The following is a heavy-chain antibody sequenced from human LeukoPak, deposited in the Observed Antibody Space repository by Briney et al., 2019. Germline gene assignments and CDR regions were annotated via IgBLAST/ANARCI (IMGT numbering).Heavy chain of an antibody. D-gene: IGHD3-10*01. CDR2: INHSGST. Sequence: SETLSLTCAVYGGSFSGHYWSWIRQPPGKGLEWIGEINHSGSTNYNPSLKSRVTISVDTSKNQFSLKLSSVTAADTAVYYCARYGSGSYYFGNYYYGMDVWGQGTTVTVSS. J-gene: IGHJ6*02. CDR1: GGSFSGHY. V-gene: IGHV4-34*01. CDR3: ARYGSGSYYFGNYYYGMDV.